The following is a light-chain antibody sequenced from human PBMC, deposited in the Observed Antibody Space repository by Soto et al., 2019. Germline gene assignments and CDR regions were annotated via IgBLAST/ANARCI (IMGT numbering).Light chain of an antibody. CDR2: SNN. V-gene: IGLV1-47*02. CDR1: NFNIGNKY. CDR3: AAWDDSLSGRYV. J-gene: IGLJ1*01. Sequence: QAVVTQPPSASGTPGQRVTISCSGSNFNIGNKYVYWYQQLPGTAPKLLIFSNNQRPSGVPARFSGSKSGTSASLAISGLRSEDEAHYYCAAWDDSLSGRYVFGTGTKVTVL.